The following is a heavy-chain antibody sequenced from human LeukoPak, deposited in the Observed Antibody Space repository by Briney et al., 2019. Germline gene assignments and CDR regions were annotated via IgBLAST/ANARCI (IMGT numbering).Heavy chain of an antibody. J-gene: IGHJ4*02. CDR2: INDESSDI. D-gene: IGHD2-2*01. Sequence: GGSLRLSCAASGFTFSLYAMNWVRQAPGKGLEWVSYINDESSDIHYAASVRGRFTISRDDARQTLYLQLSSLRVEDTAVYYCARDTFQPGLIYSWGQGTLVTVSS. V-gene: IGHV3-21*05. CDR3: ARDTFQPGLIYS. CDR1: GFTFSLYA.